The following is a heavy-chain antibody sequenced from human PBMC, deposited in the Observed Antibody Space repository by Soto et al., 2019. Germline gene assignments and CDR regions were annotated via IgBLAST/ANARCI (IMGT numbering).Heavy chain of an antibody. CDR3: VRVEMYAGECTPNFDH. Sequence: PSETLSLTCTVSGDSLRSSYHYWGWIRQLPGKGLEWIGSIYYTGNTYYNPSLKSRVSISVDMATNEISLRLRAESVADTAVYYCVRVEMYAGECTPNFDHWGKGALVTVSS. J-gene: IGHJ4*02. CDR1: GDSLRSSYHY. V-gene: IGHV4-39*01. CDR2: IYYTGNT. D-gene: IGHD2-8*01.